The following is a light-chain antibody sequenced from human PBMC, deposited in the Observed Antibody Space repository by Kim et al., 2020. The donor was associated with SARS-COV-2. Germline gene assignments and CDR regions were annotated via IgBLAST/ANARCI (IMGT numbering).Light chain of an antibody. CDR2: LNSDGSH. J-gene: IGLJ3*02. V-gene: IGLV4-69*01. CDR1: SGPSRNA. Sequence: ASVRATCTLSSGPSRNASSWHQQQPAKGPRNFLKLNSDGSHIKGDGIPDRFSSSRTGAERYLTSSSLQSEDEAEYYCQTCGTGIRVFGGGTQLTVL. CDR3: QTCGTGIRV.